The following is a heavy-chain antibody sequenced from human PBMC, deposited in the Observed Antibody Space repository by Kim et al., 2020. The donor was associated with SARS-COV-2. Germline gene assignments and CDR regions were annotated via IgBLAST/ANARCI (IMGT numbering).Heavy chain of an antibody. D-gene: IGHD5-12*01. CDR1: GGSISSSSYY. V-gene: IGHV4-39*01. CDR3: ARRRPSGRPDY. CDR2: IYYSGST. J-gene: IGHJ4*02. Sequence: ETLSLTYTVSGGSISSSSYYWGWIRQPPGKGLEWIGSIYYSGSTYYNPSLKSRVTISVDTSKNQFSLKLSSVTAADTAVYYCARRRPSGRPDYWGQGTLVTVSS.